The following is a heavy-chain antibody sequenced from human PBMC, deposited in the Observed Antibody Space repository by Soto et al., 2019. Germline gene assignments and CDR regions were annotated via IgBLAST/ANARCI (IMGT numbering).Heavy chain of an antibody. Sequence: GGSLRLSCAASGFSFTTNVLHWVRQAPGKGLEWVAVISYDGSNKYYADSVKGRFTISRDNSKNTLYLQMNSLRAEDTAVYYCAKEGLRYFDWLISPLDYWGQGTLVTVSS. D-gene: IGHD3-9*01. CDR3: AKEGLRYFDWLISPLDY. J-gene: IGHJ4*02. CDR1: GFSFTTNV. V-gene: IGHV3-30*18. CDR2: ISYDGSNK.